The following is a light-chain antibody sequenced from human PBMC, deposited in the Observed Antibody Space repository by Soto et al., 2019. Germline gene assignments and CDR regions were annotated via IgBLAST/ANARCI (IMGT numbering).Light chain of an antibody. Sequence: DIVMTQSPLSLPVTPGEPASISCRSSQSLLHSNGYNYLDWYLQNPGQSPQLLIYLGSNRASGVPDRFSGSGSGTDFTRKISRVEAEDVGVYYCMGALQSVTFGQGTRLDIK. CDR1: QSLLHSNGYNY. CDR3: MGALQSVT. V-gene: IGKV2-28*01. CDR2: LGS. J-gene: IGKJ5*01.